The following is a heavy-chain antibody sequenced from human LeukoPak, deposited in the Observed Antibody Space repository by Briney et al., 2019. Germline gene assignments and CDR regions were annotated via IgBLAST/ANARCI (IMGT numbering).Heavy chain of an antibody. V-gene: IGHV1-69*05. CDR1: GGTFSSYA. CDR2: IIPIFGTA. Sequence: ASVKVSCKASGGTFSSYAVTWVRQAPGQGLEWMGRIIPIFGTANYAQKFQGRVTITTDESTSTAYMELSTLRSDDTAVYYCARERPPGDSSNWFLEGYFDIWGQGTLVTVSS. J-gene: IGHJ4*02. D-gene: IGHD6-13*01. CDR3: ARERPPGDSSNWFLEGYFDI.